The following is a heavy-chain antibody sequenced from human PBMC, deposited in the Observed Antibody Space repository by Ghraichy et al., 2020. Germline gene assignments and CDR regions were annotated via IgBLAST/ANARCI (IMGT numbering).Heavy chain of an antibody. CDR1: GFTFSSYS. CDR3: ARGEGKYCGGDCYRDY. J-gene: IGHJ4*02. V-gene: IGHV3-21*01. D-gene: IGHD2-21*01. CDR2: ISSSSSYI. Sequence: GGSLRLSCAASGFTFSSYSMNWVRQAPGKGLEWVSSISSSSSYIYYADSVKGRFTISRDNAKNSLYLQMNSLRAEDTAVYYCARGEGKYCGGDCYRDYWGQGTLVTVSS.